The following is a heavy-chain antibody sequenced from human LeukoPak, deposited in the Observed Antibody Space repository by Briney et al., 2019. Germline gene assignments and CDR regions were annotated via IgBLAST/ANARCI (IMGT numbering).Heavy chain of an antibody. Sequence: GGSLRLSCAASGFTFSNYGMHWVRQAPGKGLEWVAYIRYDGSNKYYADSVKGRFTISRDNSKNTLYLQMNSLTSDDTALYYCVKDNPLDYWGQGTLVTVSS. CDR3: VKDNPLDY. V-gene: IGHV3-30*02. CDR1: GFTFSNYG. CDR2: IRYDGSNK. D-gene: IGHD1-14*01. J-gene: IGHJ4*02.